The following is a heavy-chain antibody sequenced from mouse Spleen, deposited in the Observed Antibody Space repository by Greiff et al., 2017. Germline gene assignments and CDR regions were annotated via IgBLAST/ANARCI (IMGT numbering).Heavy chain of an antibody. J-gene: IGHJ3*01. V-gene: IGHV1-82*01. Sequence: VMLVESGPELVKPGASVKISCKASGYAFRSSWMNWVKQRPGKGLEWIGRIYPGDGDTNYNGKFKGKATLTADKSSSTAYMQLSSLTSEDSAVYFCARSEALRGADWGQGTLVTVSA. D-gene: IGHD1-1*01. CDR1: GYAFRSSW. CDR3: ARSEALRGAD. CDR2: IYPGDGDT.